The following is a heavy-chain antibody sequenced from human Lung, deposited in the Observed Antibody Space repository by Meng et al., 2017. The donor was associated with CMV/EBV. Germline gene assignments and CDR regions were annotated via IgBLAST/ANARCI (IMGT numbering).Heavy chain of an antibody. D-gene: IGHD2-21*02. Sequence: QVQVQGAGPGLVKPSGTLSPPCAVSGGSLSSRNWWSWVRQPPGKGLEWIGEIYHSGSTNYNPSLKSRVTISVDESKNQFSLRLSSVTAADTAVYYCARVGAYCGGDCYHPRWGQGTLVTVSS. J-gene: IGHJ4*02. CDR3: ARVGAYCGGDCYHPR. V-gene: IGHV4-4*02. CDR1: GGSLSSRNW. CDR2: IYHSGST.